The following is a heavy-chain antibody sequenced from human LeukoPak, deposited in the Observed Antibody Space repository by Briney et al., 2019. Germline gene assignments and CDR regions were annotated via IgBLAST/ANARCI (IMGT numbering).Heavy chain of an antibody. CDR2: INHSGST. V-gene: IGHV4-34*01. D-gene: IGHD5-18*01. CDR3: AREGGYSYGYFDY. CDR1: GVSFSGYY. Sequence: SETLSLTCAVYGVSFSGYYWSWIRQPPGKGLEWIGEINHSGSTNYNPSLKSRVTISVDTSKNQFSLKLSSVTAADTAVYYCAREGGYSYGYFDYWGQGTLVTVSS. J-gene: IGHJ4*02.